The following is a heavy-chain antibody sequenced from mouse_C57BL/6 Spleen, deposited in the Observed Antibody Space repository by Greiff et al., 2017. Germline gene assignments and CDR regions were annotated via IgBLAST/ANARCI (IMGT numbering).Heavy chain of an antibody. J-gene: IGHJ2*01. V-gene: IGHV1-9*01. Sequence: VQRVESGAELMKPGASVKLSCKATGYTFTGYWIEWVKQRPGHGLEWIGEILPGSGSTNYNEKFKGKATFTADTSSNTAYMQLSSLTTEDSAIYYCARGGLYYGSSYPYYFDYWGQGTTLTVSS. CDR1: GYTFTGYW. CDR2: ILPGSGST. CDR3: ARGGLYYGSSYPYYFDY. D-gene: IGHD1-1*01.